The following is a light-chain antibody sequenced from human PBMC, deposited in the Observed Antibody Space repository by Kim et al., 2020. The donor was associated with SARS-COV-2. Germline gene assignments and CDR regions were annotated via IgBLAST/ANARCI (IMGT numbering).Light chain of an antibody. J-gene: IGLJ2*01. CDR2: RDS. CDR1: NIETRN. V-gene: IGLV3-9*01. Sequence: SYELTQPLSVSVALGQTARMTCGGDNIETRNVHWYQQRPGQAPILVIYRDSKRPSGIPERVSGSNSGNTATLTISRVQAGDEADYYCQVWDGRAVVFGGGTKLTVL. CDR3: QVWDGRAVV.